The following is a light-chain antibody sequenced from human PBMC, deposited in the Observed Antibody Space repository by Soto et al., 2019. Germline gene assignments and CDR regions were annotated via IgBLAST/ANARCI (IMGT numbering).Light chain of an antibody. V-gene: IGLV1-40*01. CDR3: QSYDSSLYV. CDR2: GNS. J-gene: IGLJ1*01. CDR1: SSNIGAGYD. Sequence: SVLTQPPSVSGAPGQRVTISCTGGSSNIGAGYDVHWYQQLPGTAPKLLIYGNSNRPSGVPDRFSGSKSGTSASLAITGLQAEDEADYYCQSYDSSLYVFGTGTKVTAL.